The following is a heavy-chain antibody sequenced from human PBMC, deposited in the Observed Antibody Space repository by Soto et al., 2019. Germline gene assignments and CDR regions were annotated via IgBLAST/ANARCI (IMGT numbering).Heavy chain of an antibody. CDR2: IYYSGNA. Sequence: SETLSLTCTVAGGSISSRRYYLGWIRQPPGKGLGWIWSIYYSGNAYYNPSLKSRVAVSVDTSKNQSSLKVTSVTATDTAVYYCARHKDTSSRYLLPDFWGQGTLVTVSS. D-gene: IGHD6-13*01. CDR3: ARHKDTSSRYLLPDF. J-gene: IGHJ4*02. V-gene: IGHV4-39*01. CDR1: GGSISSRRYY.